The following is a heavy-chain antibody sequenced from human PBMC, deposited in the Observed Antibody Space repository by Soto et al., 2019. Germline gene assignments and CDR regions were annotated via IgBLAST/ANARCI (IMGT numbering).Heavy chain of an antibody. CDR1: GYTFTSYY. CDR3: ASPYYDILTGALDAFDI. V-gene: IGHV1-46*03. D-gene: IGHD3-9*01. CDR2: INPSGGST. J-gene: IGHJ3*02. Sequence: ASVKVSCKASGYTFTSYYMHWVRQAPGQGLEWMGIINPSGGSTSYAQKFQGRVTMTRDTSTSTVYMELSSLRSEDTAVYYRASPYYDILTGALDAFDIWGQGTMVTVSS.